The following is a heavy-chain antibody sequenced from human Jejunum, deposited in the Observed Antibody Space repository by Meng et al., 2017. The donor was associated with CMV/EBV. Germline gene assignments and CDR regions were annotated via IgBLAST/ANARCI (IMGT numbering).Heavy chain of an antibody. CDR1: WFSVSSSGMC. J-gene: IGHJ4*02. V-gene: IGHV2-70*20. CDR3: ARTKGGRGFIDF. CDR2: IDWDGDT. D-gene: IGHD2-15*01. Sequence: FSWFSVSSSGMCVSWVRQPPGKALEWLALIDWDGDTYYSTFLKTRLTISKDTSKNQVVLTMSNMDPADTATYYCARTKGGRGFIDFWGQGTLVTVSS.